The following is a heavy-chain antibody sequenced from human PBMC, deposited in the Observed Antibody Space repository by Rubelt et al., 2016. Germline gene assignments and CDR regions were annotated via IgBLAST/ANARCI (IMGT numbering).Heavy chain of an antibody. Sequence: EVQLVQSGAEVKKPGESLRLSCKGSGYSITSYWISWVRQMPGKGLEWMGRIDPSDSSTTYSPSFQGHVTISPDKSISTAYLQWRSLKAADTAMYYWSRQAFLPYCGGDCYPYYFDYWGQGTLVTVSS. CDR2: IDPSDSST. CDR3: SRQAFLPYCGGDCYPYYFDY. D-gene: IGHD2-21*02. J-gene: IGHJ4*02. CDR1: GYSITSYW. V-gene: IGHV5-10-1*01.